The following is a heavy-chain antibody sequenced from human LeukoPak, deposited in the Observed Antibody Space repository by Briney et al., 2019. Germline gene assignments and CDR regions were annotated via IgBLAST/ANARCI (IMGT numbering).Heavy chain of an antibody. CDR2: ISSSSYI. V-gene: IGHV3-21*01. Sequence: GSLRLSCAASGFTFSSYSMNWVRQAPGKGLEWVSSISSSSYIYYADSVKGRFTISRDNAKNSLYLQMNSLRAEDTAVYYCARDRGSGSYYYWGQGTLVTVSS. CDR1: GFTFSSYS. CDR3: ARDRGSGSYYY. D-gene: IGHD1-26*01. J-gene: IGHJ4*02.